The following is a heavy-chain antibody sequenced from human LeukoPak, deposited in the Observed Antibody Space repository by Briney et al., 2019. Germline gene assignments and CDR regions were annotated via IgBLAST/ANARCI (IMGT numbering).Heavy chain of an antibody. V-gene: IGHV3-21*03. J-gene: IGHJ4*02. CDR1: GFTFSSYS. D-gene: IGHD3-16*02. CDR3: ASSRVILGQIGDY. Sequence: PGGSLRLSCAASGFTFSSYSMNWVRQAPGKGLEWVSSISSSSTYIYYADSVKGRFTISRDNAKNSLYLQMNSLRAEDTAVYYCASSRVILGQIGDYWGQGTLVTVSS. CDR2: ISSSSTYI.